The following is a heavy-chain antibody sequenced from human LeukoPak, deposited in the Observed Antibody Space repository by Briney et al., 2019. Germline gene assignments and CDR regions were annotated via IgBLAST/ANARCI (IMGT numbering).Heavy chain of an antibody. CDR2: ISWNSGSI. Sequence: QPGRSLRLSCAASGFTFDDYAMHWVRQAPGKGLEWVSGISWNSGSIDYADSVKGRFTISRDNAKNSLYLQMNSLRAEDTAVYYCARDLVVVDATPLDSWGQGTLVTVSS. D-gene: IGHD2-15*01. J-gene: IGHJ4*02. CDR1: GFTFDDYA. V-gene: IGHV3-9*01. CDR3: ARDLVVVDATPLDS.